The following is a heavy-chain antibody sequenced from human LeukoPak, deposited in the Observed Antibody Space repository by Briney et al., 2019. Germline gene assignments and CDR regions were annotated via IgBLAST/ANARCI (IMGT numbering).Heavy chain of an antibody. D-gene: IGHD6-19*01. CDR1: GFTFTTYW. J-gene: IGHJ4*02. CDR3: ARDGSGWYYFDY. V-gene: IGHV3-7*01. CDR2: INQDGSEK. Sequence: PGGSLRLSCAASGFTFTTYWMNWVRQAPGKGLEWVANINQDGSEKYYVDSVKGRFTISRDNAKNSLYLQMNSLRAEDTAVYYCARDGSGWYYFDYWGQGTLVTVSS.